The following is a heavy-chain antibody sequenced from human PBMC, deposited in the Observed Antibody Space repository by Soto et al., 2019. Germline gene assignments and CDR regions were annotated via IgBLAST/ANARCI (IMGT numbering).Heavy chain of an antibody. Sequence: QVQVVQYGAELKKPGSSVKVSCKASGDTFSGYPINWVRQAPGEGLEWMGRIIPVFGTTNDAQRFEGRVTFTADESTNTAYMELRGLLSEDTAVYYCARDGGFGELKYWGPGTLVTVSS. CDR3: ARDGGFGELKY. D-gene: IGHD3-10*01. J-gene: IGHJ4*02. CDR1: GDTFSGYP. V-gene: IGHV1-69*18. CDR2: IIPVFGTT.